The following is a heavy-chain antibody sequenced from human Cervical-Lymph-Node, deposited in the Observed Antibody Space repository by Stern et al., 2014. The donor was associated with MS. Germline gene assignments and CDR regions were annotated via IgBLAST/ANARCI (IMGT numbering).Heavy chain of an antibody. D-gene: IGHD4-23*01. CDR1: GYMFASHW. CDR3: ARVNGGNSDWFDP. V-gene: IGHV5-51*01. Sequence: EVQLLESGAEVKKPGESLKISCKASGYMFASHWIGWVRQMPWKGLEWIGIIDPGDSNTIYSPSSQGQVTISVDKSTSTAYLQWSSLKASDTAMYYCARVNGGNSDWFDPWGQGTLVTVSS. J-gene: IGHJ5*02. CDR2: IDPGDSNT.